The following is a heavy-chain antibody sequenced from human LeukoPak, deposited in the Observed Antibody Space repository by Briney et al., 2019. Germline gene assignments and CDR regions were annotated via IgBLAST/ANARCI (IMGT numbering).Heavy chain of an antibody. CDR1: GGSIISTNW. V-gene: IGHV4-4*02. Sequence: SGTLSLTCAVSGGSIISTNWWSWVRQPPGKGLEWIGEIFHSGSTNYDPSLKSRVTISVDKSKNQFSLKLNSVTAADTAVYYCVAFGSGNYYEAFWGQGTLVTVSS. J-gene: IGHJ4*02. D-gene: IGHD3-10*01. CDR2: IFHSGST. CDR3: VAFGSGNYYEAF.